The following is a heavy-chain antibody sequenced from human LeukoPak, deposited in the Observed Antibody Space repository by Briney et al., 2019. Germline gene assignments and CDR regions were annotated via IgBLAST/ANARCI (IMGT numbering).Heavy chain of an antibody. V-gene: IGHV3-7*01. CDR2: IKQDGSEK. CDR1: GFTFSSYW. CDR3: ARDWATCSGGSCYGDFFDY. Sequence: GGSLRLSCAASGFTFSSYWMSWVRQAPGKGLEWVANIKQDGSEKYYVDSVKGRFTISRDNAKNSLYLQMNSLRAEDTAVYYCARDWATCSGGSCYGDFFDYWGQGTLVTVSS. D-gene: IGHD2-15*01. J-gene: IGHJ4*02.